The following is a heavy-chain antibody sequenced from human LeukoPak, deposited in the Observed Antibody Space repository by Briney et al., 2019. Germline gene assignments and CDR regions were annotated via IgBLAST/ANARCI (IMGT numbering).Heavy chain of an antibody. CDR1: GGSFSGYY. J-gene: IGHJ4*02. CDR2: INHSGST. CDR3: ARHWETSSWYVDY. V-gene: IGHV4-34*01. Sequence: SETLSLTCAVYGGSFSGYYWSWIRRPPGKGLEWIGEINHSGSTNYNPSLKSRVTISVDTSKNQLSLKLSSVTAADTAVYYCARHWETSSWYVDYWGQGTLVTVSS. D-gene: IGHD6-13*01.